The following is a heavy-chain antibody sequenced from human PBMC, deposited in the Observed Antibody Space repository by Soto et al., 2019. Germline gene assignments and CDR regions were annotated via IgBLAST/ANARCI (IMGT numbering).Heavy chain of an antibody. J-gene: IGHJ5*02. CDR3: ARVSVVPAAIHGNWFDP. Sequence: APVKVSCKASGYTFTSYGISWVRQAPGQGLEWMGWISAYNGNTNYAQKLQGRVTMTTDTSTSTAYMELRSLRSDDTAVYYCARVSVVPAAIHGNWFDPWGQGTLVTVSS. D-gene: IGHD2-2*02. V-gene: IGHV1-18*04. CDR1: GYTFTSYG. CDR2: ISAYNGNT.